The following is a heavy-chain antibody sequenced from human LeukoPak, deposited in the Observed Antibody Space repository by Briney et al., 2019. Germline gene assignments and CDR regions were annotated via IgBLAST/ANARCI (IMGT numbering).Heavy chain of an antibody. J-gene: IGHJ4*02. Sequence: GGSLRLSCAASGFTFSSYAMSWVRQAPGKGLEWVSAISGSGCSTYYADSVKGRFTISRDNSKNTLYLQMNRLSAEDTAVYYCAKDLSFLTGDNVSYFDYWGQGTLVTVSS. CDR2: ISGSGCST. CDR3: AKDLSFLTGDNVSYFDY. D-gene: IGHD4-17*01. V-gene: IGHV3-23*01. CDR1: GFTFSSYA.